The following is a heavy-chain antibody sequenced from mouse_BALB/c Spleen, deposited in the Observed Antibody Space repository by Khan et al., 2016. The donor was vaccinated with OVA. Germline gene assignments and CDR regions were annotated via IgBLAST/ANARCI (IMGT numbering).Heavy chain of an antibody. D-gene: IGHD2-1*01. CDR1: GFNFKDYY. V-gene: IGHV14-1*02. CDR3: VRRGYGNYWFAY. Sequence: VQLKQSGAELVRPGALVKLSCKASGFNFKDYYMVWVKQRPEQGLEWIGWLDPENGNTVYDPKFQAKASITADTSSNTAYLQLSSLTSEDTAVYYCVRRGYGNYWFAYWGQGTLVTVSA. CDR2: LDPENGNT. J-gene: IGHJ3*01.